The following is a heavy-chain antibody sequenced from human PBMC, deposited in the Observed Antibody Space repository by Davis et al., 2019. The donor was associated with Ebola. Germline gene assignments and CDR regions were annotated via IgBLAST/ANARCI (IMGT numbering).Heavy chain of an antibody. J-gene: IGHJ4*02. Sequence: GSLRLPCSASGFTFSNPWMNWVRQAPGKGLEWVGRIKSKTDGGTTDYAAPVKGRFTISRDDSKNTLYLQMNSLKTEDTAVYYCTTDIVATPFDYWGQGTLVTVSS. D-gene: IGHD3-22*01. V-gene: IGHV3-15*07. CDR1: GFTFSNPW. CDR2: IKSKTDGGTT. CDR3: TTDIVATPFDY.